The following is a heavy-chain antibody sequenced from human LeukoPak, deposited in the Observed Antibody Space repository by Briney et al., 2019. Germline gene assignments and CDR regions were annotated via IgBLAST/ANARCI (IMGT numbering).Heavy chain of an antibody. CDR2: IYYSGGT. V-gene: IGHV4-59*01. CDR1: GGSISSYY. Sequence: SETLSLTCTVSGGSISSYYWSWIRQPPGKGLEWIGYIYYSGGTNYNPSLKSRVTILVDTSKNQFSLKLSSVTAADTAVYYCARGISVAGIKGYFQHWGQGTLVTVSS. CDR3: ARGISVAGIKGYFQH. J-gene: IGHJ1*01. D-gene: IGHD6-19*01.